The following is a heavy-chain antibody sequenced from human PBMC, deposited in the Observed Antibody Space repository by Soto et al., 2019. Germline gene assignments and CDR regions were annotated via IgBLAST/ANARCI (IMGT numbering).Heavy chain of an antibody. J-gene: IGHJ6*02. Sequence: QVQLVQSGAEVRKPGSSVKVSCKASGGTFSSFAIRWVRQAPGQGLEWMGGIIPIFATTNYAQKFQGRVTITADESTSTAYMELGSLRSEDTAVYYCARVRDVVVVPDYGMDVWGQGTTVTVSS. CDR1: GGTFSSFA. D-gene: IGHD2-2*01. CDR3: ARVRDVVVVPDYGMDV. CDR2: IIPIFATT. V-gene: IGHV1-69*01.